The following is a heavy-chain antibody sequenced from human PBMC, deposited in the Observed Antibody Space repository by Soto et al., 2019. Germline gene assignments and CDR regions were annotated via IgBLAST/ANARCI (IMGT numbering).Heavy chain of an antibody. D-gene: IGHD2-2*02. CDR1: GGSISSNTYY. CDR3: ARSCSTPSCYTERAFDI. Sequence: QLQLQESGPGLVKPSETLSLSCTVSGGSISSNTYYCGWIRQPPGKGLEWIGSIYYSGSTYYNPSLKSRVTIFVDTSKDQFSLKLSSVTAADTAVYFCARSCSTPSCYTERAFDIWGQGTMVTVSS. V-gene: IGHV4-39*01. CDR2: IYYSGST. J-gene: IGHJ3*02.